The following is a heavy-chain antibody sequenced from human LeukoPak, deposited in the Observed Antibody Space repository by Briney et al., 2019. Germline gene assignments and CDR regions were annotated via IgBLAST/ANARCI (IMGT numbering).Heavy chain of an antibody. J-gene: IGHJ4*02. CDR3: ARDLSRIHLWSNPYFDY. CDR1: GFTFSSYA. D-gene: IGHD5-18*01. V-gene: IGHV3-30*04. CDR2: ILYDGSNK. Sequence: GGSLRLSCAASGFTFSSYAMYWVRQAPGKGLQWVATILYDGSNKYYVDSVKGRFTISRDNSKNTLYLQMNSLRAEDTAVYYCARDLSRIHLWSNPYFDYWGQGTLVTVSS.